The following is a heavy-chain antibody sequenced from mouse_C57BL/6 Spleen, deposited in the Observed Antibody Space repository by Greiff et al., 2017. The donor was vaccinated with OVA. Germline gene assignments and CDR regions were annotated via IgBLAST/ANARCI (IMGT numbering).Heavy chain of an antibody. J-gene: IGHJ4*01. V-gene: IGHV1-64*01. D-gene: IGHD2-5*01. CDR1: GYTFTSYW. CDR3: ARSSYSNYLFYAMDY. Sequence: QVQLQQPGAELVKPGASVKLSCKASGYTFTSYWMHWVKQRPGQGLEWIGMIHPNSGSTNYNEKFKSKATLTVDKSSSTAYMQLSSLTSEDSAVYYCARSSYSNYLFYAMDYWGQGTSVTVSA. CDR2: IHPNSGST.